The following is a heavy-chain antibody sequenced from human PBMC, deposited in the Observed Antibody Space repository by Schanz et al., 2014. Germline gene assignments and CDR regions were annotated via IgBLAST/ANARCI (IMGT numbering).Heavy chain of an antibody. V-gene: IGHV3-23*01. Sequence: EVQLLESGGGLVQPGGSLRLSCTASGFIFSDYAMSWVRQAPGKGLEWVSGISGSGSSTFFADSVKGRFSMSRDNSKNRVFLQMNSLRAEDTAVYFCARDGGRDGYNLAFDVWGQGTLVTVSS. CDR3: ARDGGRDGYNLAFDV. CDR1: GFIFSDYA. D-gene: IGHD5-12*01. J-gene: IGHJ3*01. CDR2: ISGSGSST.